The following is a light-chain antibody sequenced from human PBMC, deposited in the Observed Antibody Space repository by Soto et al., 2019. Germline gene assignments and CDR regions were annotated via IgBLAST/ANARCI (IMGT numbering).Light chain of an antibody. CDR2: GAS. CDR1: QSVSSY. CDR3: QQHGSSPLT. J-gene: IGKJ4*01. Sequence: EIVLTQSPATLSLSPGERATLSCRASQSVSSYLAWYQQKPGQAPRLLIYGASSRAAGIPDRFSGSGSGTDFTLTISRLEPEDFAVYYCQQHGSSPLTFGGGTKVDIK. V-gene: IGKV3-20*01.